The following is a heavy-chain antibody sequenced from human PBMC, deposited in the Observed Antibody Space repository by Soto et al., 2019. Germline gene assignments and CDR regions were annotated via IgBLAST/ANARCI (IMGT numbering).Heavy chain of an antibody. CDR2: VSHDGRNT. Sequence: VQLVESGGGVVQPGGSLRLSCAASGFTFSDYAMHWVRQAPGKGLEWVAVVSHDGRNTHYADSVKGRFTISRDSSKNTVSLELTSLRAEDTAVYYWAKGGRKWLVTSDFNYWGQGALVTVSS. D-gene: IGHD6-19*01. J-gene: IGHJ4*02. CDR1: GFTFSDYA. V-gene: IGHV3-30*18. CDR3: AKGGRKWLVTSDFNY.